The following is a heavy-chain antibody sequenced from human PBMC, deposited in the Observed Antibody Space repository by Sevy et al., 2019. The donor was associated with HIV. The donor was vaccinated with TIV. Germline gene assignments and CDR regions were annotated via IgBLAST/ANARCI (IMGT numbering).Heavy chain of an antibody. D-gene: IGHD6-13*01. CDR1: GYTFTSYA. CDR2: INTNTGNP. Sequence: ASVKVSCKASGYTFTSYAMNWVRQAPGQGLEWMGWINTNTGNPTYAQGFTGRFVFSLDTSVSTAYLQISSLKAEDTAVYYCARFRLAYSSSWYFHPDYWGQGTLVTASS. V-gene: IGHV7-4-1*02. CDR3: ARFRLAYSSSWYFHPDY. J-gene: IGHJ4*02.